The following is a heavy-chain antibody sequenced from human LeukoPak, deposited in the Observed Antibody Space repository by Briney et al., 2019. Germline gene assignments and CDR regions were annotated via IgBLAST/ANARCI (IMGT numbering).Heavy chain of an antibody. CDR3: ARDLGGYWGFDY. J-gene: IGHJ4*02. D-gene: IGHD7-27*01. Sequence: ASVKVSCKASEYTFTCYYMHWVRQAPGQGLEWMGIINPSGDSTGYAQKFQGRVTVTKDVSTHTLYMELSSLTSEDTAVYYCARDLGGYWGFDYWGQGTLVTVSS. CDR1: EYTFTCYY. CDR2: INPSGDST. V-gene: IGHV1-46*01.